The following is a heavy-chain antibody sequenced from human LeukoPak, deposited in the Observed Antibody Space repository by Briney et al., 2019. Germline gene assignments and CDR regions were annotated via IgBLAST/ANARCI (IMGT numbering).Heavy chain of an antibody. CDR1: GFTFSSYA. CDR2: ISSNGGST. CDR3: ARDCGAGVFAIAAAGKKSGSNWFDP. V-gene: IGHV3-64D*06. D-gene: IGHD6-13*01. J-gene: IGHJ5*02. Sequence: GGSLRLSCSASGFTFSSYAMHWVRQAPGKGLEYVSAISSNGGSTYYADSVKGRFTISRDNSKNTLYLQMSSLRADDTAVYYCARDCGAGVFAIAAAGKKSGSNWFDPWGRGTLVTVSS.